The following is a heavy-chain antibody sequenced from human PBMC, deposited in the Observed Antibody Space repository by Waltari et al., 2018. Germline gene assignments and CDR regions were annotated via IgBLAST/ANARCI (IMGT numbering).Heavy chain of an antibody. V-gene: IGHV4-61*02. CDR1: GGSISTGSHC. CDR2: IHTSGGT. CDR3: ARLRWLLSGYYYMDV. J-gene: IGHJ6*03. Sequence: QVQLQQSGPGLVKPSQTLSLTCTVSGGSISTGSHCWNWIRQPAGKGLEWIGRIHTSGGTKYNPSLKSRVTISVDTSQNQFSLKLSSVTAADTAVYYCARLRWLLSGYYYMDVWGKGTTVTVSS. D-gene: IGHD3-3*01.